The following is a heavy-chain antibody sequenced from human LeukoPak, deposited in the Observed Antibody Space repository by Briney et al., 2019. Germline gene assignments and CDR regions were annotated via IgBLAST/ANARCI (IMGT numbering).Heavy chain of an antibody. Sequence: SETLSLTCTVSGGSISSGGYYWSWIRQHPGKGLEWIGYIYYSGSTYYTPSPKSRVTISVDTSKNQFSLKLSSLTAADTAVYYCARGIKYDFWSGSSDENWFDPWGQGTLVTVSS. CDR1: GGSISSGGYY. V-gene: IGHV4-31*03. J-gene: IGHJ5*02. CDR3: ARGIKYDFWSGSSDENWFDP. D-gene: IGHD3-3*01. CDR2: IYYSGST.